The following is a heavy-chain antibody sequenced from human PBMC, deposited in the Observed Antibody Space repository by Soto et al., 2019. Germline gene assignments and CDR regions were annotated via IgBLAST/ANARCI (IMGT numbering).Heavy chain of an antibody. Sequence: EVQLVESGGGLVKPGGSLRLSCAASGFTFINAWMNWVRQAPGKGLEWVGRIRSKTDGGTTDYAAPVKGRFSISRDDSKNTLYLQINSLKTEDTAVYFCTTDRLLPYYFDYWGQGTLVTVSS. CDR2: IRSKTDGGTT. J-gene: IGHJ4*02. D-gene: IGHD2-15*01. V-gene: IGHV3-15*07. CDR3: TTDRLLPYYFDY. CDR1: GFTFINAW.